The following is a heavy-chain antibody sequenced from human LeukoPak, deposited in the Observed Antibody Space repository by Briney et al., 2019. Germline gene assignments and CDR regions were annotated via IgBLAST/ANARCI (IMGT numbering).Heavy chain of an antibody. CDR3: ARDGGPYCSGGSCYFPFDY. CDR1: GGSLSSYY. V-gene: IGHV4-4*07. Sequence: SETLSLTCTVSGGSLSSYYWSWLRQPAGKGLEWIGRIYTSGSTNYNPSLKSRVTMSVDTSKNQFSLKLSSLTAADTAVYYCARDGGPYCSGGSCYFPFDYWGQGTLVTVSS. CDR2: IYTSGST. D-gene: IGHD2-15*01. J-gene: IGHJ4*02.